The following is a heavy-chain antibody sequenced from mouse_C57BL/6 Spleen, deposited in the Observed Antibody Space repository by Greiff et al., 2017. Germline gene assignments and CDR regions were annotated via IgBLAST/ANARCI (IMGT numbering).Heavy chain of an antibody. CDR1: GFTFSDYY. V-gene: IGHV5-16*01. D-gene: IGHD1-1*01. J-gene: IGHJ4*01. CDR3: ARGDYYGSSYDYAMDY. Sequence: EVQRVESEGGLVQPGSSMKLSCTASGFTFSDYYMAWVRQVPEKGLEWVANINYDGSSTYYLDSLKSRFIISRDNAKNILYLQMSSLKSEDTATYYCARGDYYGSSYDYAMDYWGQGTSVTVSS. CDR2: INYDGSST.